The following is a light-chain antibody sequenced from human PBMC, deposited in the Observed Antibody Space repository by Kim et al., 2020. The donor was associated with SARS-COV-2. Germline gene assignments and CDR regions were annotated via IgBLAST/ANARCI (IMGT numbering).Light chain of an antibody. CDR1: KSNIGAGFD. V-gene: IGLV1-40*01. J-gene: IGLJ2*01. CDR3: QSYDRTLSGV. Sequence: GQRVTISCTGGKSNIGAGFDVHWYQQVPGAAPKLLIYDNNHRPSGVPDRFSASKSGTSASLAITGLQAEDEADYYCQSYDRTLSGVFGGGTQLTVL. CDR2: DNN.